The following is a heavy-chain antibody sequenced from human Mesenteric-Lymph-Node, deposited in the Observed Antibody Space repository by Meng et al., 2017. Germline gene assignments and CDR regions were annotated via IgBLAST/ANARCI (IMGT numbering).Heavy chain of an antibody. D-gene: IGHD2-2*01. CDR3: ARDGQYQLLFYGQDV. V-gene: IGHV3-7*01. Sequence: GESLKISCEASGFTFNKAWMTWVRQAPGKGLEWVANIKRDGSEKTYVDSVKGRFTISRDNARNSLYLQMNSLRTDDTAVYYCARDGQYQLLFYGQDVWDQATTTVSS. J-gene: IGHJ6*02. CDR2: IKRDGSEK. CDR1: GFTFNKAW.